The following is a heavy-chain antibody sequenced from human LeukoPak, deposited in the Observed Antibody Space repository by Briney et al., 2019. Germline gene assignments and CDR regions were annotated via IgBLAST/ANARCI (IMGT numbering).Heavy chain of an antibody. Sequence: GASAKVSCKASGGTFSSYAISWVRQAPGQGLEWMGRIIPILGIANYAQKFQGRVTITADKSTSTAYMELSSLRSGDTAVYYCARGTVTTYYGMDVWGQGTTVTVSS. CDR1: GGTFSSYA. CDR3: ARGTVTTYYGMDV. CDR2: IIPILGIA. V-gene: IGHV1-69*04. D-gene: IGHD4-17*01. J-gene: IGHJ6*02.